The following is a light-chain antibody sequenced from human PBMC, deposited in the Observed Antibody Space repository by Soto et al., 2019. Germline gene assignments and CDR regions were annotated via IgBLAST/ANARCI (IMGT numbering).Light chain of an antibody. CDR1: QNINTW. V-gene: IGKV1-5*03. Sequence: IQVAQSDSPVSESHADGVTITCRASQNINTWLAWYQQKPGKAPKLLILNASSLESGVPSRFSGSGSGTEFTLTISSLQPDDLATYYCQQYYSNCWTFGQGTKVDIK. CDR2: NAS. J-gene: IGKJ1*01. CDR3: QQYYSNCWT.